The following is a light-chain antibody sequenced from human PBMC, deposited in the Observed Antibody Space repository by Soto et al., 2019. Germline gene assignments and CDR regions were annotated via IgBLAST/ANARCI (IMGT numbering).Light chain of an antibody. V-gene: IGKV1-9*01. J-gene: IGKJ4*01. Sequence: DIHLTQSPSFLSAAVGDRVTITCRASQGIGTYLAWLQQKPGTAPHLLISGSTTLQSGVPSRFSGSGSGAEFTLTISNLQPEDFATYYCQQLDSHPPTFGGGTIVEIK. CDR2: GST. CDR1: QGIGTY. CDR3: QQLDSHPPT.